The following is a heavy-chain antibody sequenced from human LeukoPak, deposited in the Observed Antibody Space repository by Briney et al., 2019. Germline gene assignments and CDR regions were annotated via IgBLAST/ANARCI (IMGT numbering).Heavy chain of an antibody. CDR3: ARRRVVGATRYNWFDH. J-gene: IGHJ5*02. D-gene: IGHD1-26*01. V-gene: IGHV1-8*01. Sequence: GASVKVSCKASGYTFTSYDINWVRQATGQGLEWMGWMNPNSGNTGYAQKFQGRVTMTRNTSISTAYMELSSLRSEDTAVYYCARRRVVGATRYNWFDHWGQGTLVTVSS. CDR1: GYTFTSYD. CDR2: MNPNSGNT.